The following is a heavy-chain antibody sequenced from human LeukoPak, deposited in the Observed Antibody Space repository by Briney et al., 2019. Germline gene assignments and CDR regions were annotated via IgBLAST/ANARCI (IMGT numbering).Heavy chain of an antibody. Sequence: SETLSLTCTVSGGSISSYYWSWIRQPPGKGLEGIGYIYYSGSTNYNPSLKSRVTISVDTSKNQFSLKLSSVTAADAAVYYCARLRVVRGVYYFDYWGQGTLVTVSS. D-gene: IGHD3-10*01. CDR3: ARLRVVRGVYYFDY. CDR2: IYYSGST. V-gene: IGHV4-59*01. CDR1: GGSISSYY. J-gene: IGHJ4*02.